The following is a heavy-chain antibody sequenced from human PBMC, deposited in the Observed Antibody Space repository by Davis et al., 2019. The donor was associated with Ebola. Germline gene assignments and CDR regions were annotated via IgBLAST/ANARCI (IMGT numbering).Heavy chain of an antibody. V-gene: IGHV3-30*03. CDR2: ISYDGSNK. Sequence: GESLKISCAASGFTFSSYGMHWVRQAPGKGLEWVAVISYDGSNKYYADSVKGRFTISRDNSKNTLYLQMNSLRAEDTAVYYCARDLRDDFWSGYYNYYYYYGMDVWGQGTTVTVSS. CDR1: GFTFSSYG. D-gene: IGHD3-3*01. J-gene: IGHJ6*02. CDR3: ARDLRDDFWSGYYNYYYYYGMDV.